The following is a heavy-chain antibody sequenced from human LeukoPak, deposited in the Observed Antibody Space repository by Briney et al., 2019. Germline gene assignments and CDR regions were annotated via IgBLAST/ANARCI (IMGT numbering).Heavy chain of an antibody. J-gene: IGHJ3*02. Sequence: LSLTCAVYGGSFSGYYWSWIRQPPGKGLEWVAVISYDGSNKYYADSVKGRFTISRDNSKNTLYLQMNSLRAEDTAVYYCARLSAFDIWGQGTMVTVSS. D-gene: IGHD2/OR15-2a*01. CDR1: GGSFSGYY. CDR3: ARLSAFDI. V-gene: IGHV3-30*03. CDR2: ISYDGSNK.